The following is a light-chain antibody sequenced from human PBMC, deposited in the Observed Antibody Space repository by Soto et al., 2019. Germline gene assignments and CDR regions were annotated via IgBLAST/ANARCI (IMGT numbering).Light chain of an antibody. J-gene: IGKJ1*01. Sequence: EIVMTQSPSTLSVSPGERATLSCRASQSVSSYLAWYQQKPGQAPSLLIYVASTRATGVPARFSGSGSGTEFTLTISSLQSEDFAVYYCQQYNNWPWTFGQGTKVEIK. V-gene: IGKV3-15*01. CDR2: VAS. CDR3: QQYNNWPWT. CDR1: QSVSSY.